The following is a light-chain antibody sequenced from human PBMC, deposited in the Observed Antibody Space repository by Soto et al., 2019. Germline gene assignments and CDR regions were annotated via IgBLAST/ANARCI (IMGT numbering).Light chain of an antibody. J-gene: IGKJ4*01. CDR2: GAS. V-gene: IGKV3-15*01. CDR1: QSVSSN. CDR3: QQYNRQPT. Sequence: EIVMTQSPATLSVSPGERATLSCRASQSVSSNLAWYQQKPGQAPRLLIYGASTRATGIPARFSGSRSGTEFTLTISSLQSEDFAVYYCQQYNRQPTFGGGTKVESK.